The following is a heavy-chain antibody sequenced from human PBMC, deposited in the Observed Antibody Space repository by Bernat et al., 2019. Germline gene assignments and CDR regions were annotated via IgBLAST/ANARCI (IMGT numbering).Heavy chain of an antibody. Sequence: QVQLVQSGAEVKKPGSSVKVSCKASGGTFSSYAISWVRQAPGQGLEWMGGIIPIFGTANYAQKFQGRVTITADKSTSTAYMELSSLRSEDTAVYYCVTDLSPRRRNTRERVATITFFDYWGQGTLVTVSS. CDR1: GGTFSSYA. D-gene: IGHD5-12*01. CDR3: VTDLSPRRRNTRERVATITFFDY. J-gene: IGHJ4*02. CDR2: IIPIFGTA. V-gene: IGHV1-69*06.